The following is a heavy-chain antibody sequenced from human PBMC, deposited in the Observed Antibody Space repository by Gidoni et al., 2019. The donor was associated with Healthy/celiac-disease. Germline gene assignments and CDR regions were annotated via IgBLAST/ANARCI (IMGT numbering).Heavy chain of an antibody. CDR2: ISGNSGSI. Sequence: EVQLVESGGGLVQPGRFLRLSGAASGFTFDDYARHGVRQAPGQGLEWVSGISGNSGSIGYADSAKGRFTISRDNAKNSLYLQINSLRAEDTALYYCAKDMYRGIAAAGTNAFDIWGQGTMVTVSS. D-gene: IGHD6-13*01. CDR1: GFTFDDYA. CDR3: AKDMYRGIAAAGTNAFDI. J-gene: IGHJ3*02. V-gene: IGHV3-9*01.